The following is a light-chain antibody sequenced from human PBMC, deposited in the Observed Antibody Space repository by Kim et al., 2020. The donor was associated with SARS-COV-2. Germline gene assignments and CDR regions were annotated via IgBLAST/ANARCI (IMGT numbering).Light chain of an antibody. CDR2: GAS. J-gene: IGKJ1*01. V-gene: IGKV3-15*01. CDR3: QHYDNRPTWT. Sequence: EIVTTQSPATLSVSPGERATLSCRASQSVLSNLAWYQQKPGQAPRLLIYGASTRATGVPARFSGSASGTEFTLTISSLQSEDFAVYYCQHYDNRPTWTFGQGTKVEIK. CDR1: QSVLSN.